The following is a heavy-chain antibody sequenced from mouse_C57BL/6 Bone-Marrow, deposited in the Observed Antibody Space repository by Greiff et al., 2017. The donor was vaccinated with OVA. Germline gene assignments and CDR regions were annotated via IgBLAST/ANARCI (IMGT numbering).Heavy chain of an antibody. CDR3: ARQGYYGSRYFDV. CDR2: IYPRSGNT. V-gene: IGHV1-81*01. J-gene: IGHJ1*03. Sequence: QVQLQQSGAELARPGASVKLSCKASGYTFTSYGISWVKQRTGQGLEWIGEIYPRSGNTYYNEKFKGKATLTADKSSSTAYMELRSLTSEDSAVYFCARQGYYGSRYFDVWGTGTTVTVSS. CDR1: GYTFTSYG. D-gene: IGHD1-1*01.